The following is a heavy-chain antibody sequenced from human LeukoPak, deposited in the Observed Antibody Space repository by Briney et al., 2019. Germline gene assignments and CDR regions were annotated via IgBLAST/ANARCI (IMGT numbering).Heavy chain of an antibody. CDR1: GFTFSSYA. V-gene: IGHV3-23*01. D-gene: IGHD6-6*01. J-gene: IGHJ4*02. CDR3: AKDHSVAARRREPFDY. CDR2: ISGSGGST. Sequence: GGSLRLSCAASGFTFSSYAMSWVRQAPGKGLEWVSAISGSGGSTYYADSVKGRFTISRDNSKNTLYLQMNSLRAEDTAVYYCAKDHSVAARRREPFDYWGQGTLVTVSS.